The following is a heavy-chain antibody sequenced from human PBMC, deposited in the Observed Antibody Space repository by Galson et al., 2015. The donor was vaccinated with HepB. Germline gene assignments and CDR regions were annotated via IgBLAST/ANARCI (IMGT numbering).Heavy chain of an antibody. CDR2: INEDGSAK. Sequence: SLRLSCAASGFRLSDSWMTWVRQSAERGLEWVANINEDGSAKRYLDSVKGRFTISRDNAKNSVFLQMDSLRADDTATYYCARSRNEILDTFAMDVWGQGTSTIVSS. CDR3: ARSRNEILDTFAMDV. D-gene: IGHD3-9*01. J-gene: IGHJ6*02. CDR1: GFRLSDSW. V-gene: IGHV3-7*03.